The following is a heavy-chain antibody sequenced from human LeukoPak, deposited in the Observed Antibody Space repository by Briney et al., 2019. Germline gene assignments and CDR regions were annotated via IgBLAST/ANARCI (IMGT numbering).Heavy chain of an antibody. CDR1: GGSFSGYY. V-gene: IGHV4-34*01. Sequence: PSETLSLTCAVYGGSFSGYYWSWIRQHPGKGLEWIGEINHSGSTNYNPSLKSRVTISVDTSKNQFSLKLSSVTAADTAVYYCARISPLRITMVRGVNPNYYYGMDVWGKGTTVTVSS. J-gene: IGHJ6*04. CDR2: INHSGST. CDR3: ARISPLRITMVRGVNPNYYYGMDV. D-gene: IGHD3-10*01.